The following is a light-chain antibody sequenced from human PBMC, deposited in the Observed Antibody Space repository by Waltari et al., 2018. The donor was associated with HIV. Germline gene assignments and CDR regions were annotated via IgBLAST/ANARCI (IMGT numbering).Light chain of an antibody. V-gene: IGLV2-23*02. CDR2: DVN. Sequence: QSALTQPASVSGSLGQSVTMSCSGSDSAVGKYDFVSWYQHNPGQAPRRIIYDVNPRPSGVSLRFSGSKSGNTASLTSSGLQAEDEADYYCCSYAGGPFVFGSGT. CDR1: DSAVGKYDF. J-gene: IGLJ1*01. CDR3: CSYAGGPFV.